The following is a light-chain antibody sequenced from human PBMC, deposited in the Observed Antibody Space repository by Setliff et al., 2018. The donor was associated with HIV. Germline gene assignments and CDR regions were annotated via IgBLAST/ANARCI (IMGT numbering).Light chain of an antibody. J-gene: IGLJ1*01. CDR1: SSDVGGYNY. Sequence: QSVLAQPRSVSGSPGQSVTISCTGTSSDVGGYNYVSWYHQHPGEAPKLMIYDVSQRPSGVPDRFSGSKSGNTASLTISGLQAEDEADYYCCSYAGSFYVFGTGTKVTVL. CDR2: DVS. CDR3: CSYAGSFYV. V-gene: IGLV2-11*01.